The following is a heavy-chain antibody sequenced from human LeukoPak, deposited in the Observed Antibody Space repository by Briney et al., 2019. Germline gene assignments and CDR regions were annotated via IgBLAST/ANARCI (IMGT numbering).Heavy chain of an antibody. CDR3: ARGYLDSSGHNSYAP. J-gene: IGHJ5*02. V-gene: IGHV4-4*07. Sequence: SETLSLTCTVAGVSRNNYHWTWMRQPAGKGRVGIGRLYLSGTSTSGTTNYDPSLSSRVTMSLATPKKQFFRTLASVTASPTGVYYCARGYLDSSGHNSYAPWGKGTLVTVSS. CDR2: LYLSGTSTSGTT. CDR1: GVSRNNYH. D-gene: IGHD3-22*01.